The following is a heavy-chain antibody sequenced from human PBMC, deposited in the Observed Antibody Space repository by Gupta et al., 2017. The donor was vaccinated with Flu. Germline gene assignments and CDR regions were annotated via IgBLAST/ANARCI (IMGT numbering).Heavy chain of an antibody. J-gene: IGHJ6*02. CDR1: RYTFTGSY. CDR3: ARVSELGLPHYYGLDV. CDR2: INPNTGGT. D-gene: IGHD1-7*01. V-gene: IGHV1-2*02. Sequence: QVQLVQSGAEVKKFGASVKVSCKASRYTFTGSYLYWVRQAPGQGLEWVGWINPNTGGTHSARKFQGRVTMTRDTSISTAYMELSRLTSDDTAVYYCARVSELGLPHYYGLDVWGQGTTVTVSS.